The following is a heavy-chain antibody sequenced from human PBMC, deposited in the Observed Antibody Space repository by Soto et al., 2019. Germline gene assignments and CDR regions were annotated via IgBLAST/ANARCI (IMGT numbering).Heavy chain of an antibody. Sequence: SGPTLVNPTQTLTLTCTFSGFLLSTSGMCVSWIRQPPGKALEWLARIDWDDDKYYSTSLKTRLTISKDTSKSQVVLTMTNMDPVDTATYYCARIPTLRSPFDPWGQGTLVTVSS. J-gene: IGHJ5*02. D-gene: IGHD4-17*01. V-gene: IGHV2-70*11. CDR3: ARIPTLRSPFDP. CDR2: IDWDDDK. CDR1: GFLLSTSGMC.